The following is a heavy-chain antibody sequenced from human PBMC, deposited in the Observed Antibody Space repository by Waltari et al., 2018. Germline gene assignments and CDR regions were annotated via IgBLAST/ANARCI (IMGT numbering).Heavy chain of an antibody. CDR1: GYTLSELS. CDR3: ATVNGVGYFDL. J-gene: IGHJ2*01. D-gene: IGHD2-2*01. V-gene: IGHV1-24*01. Sequence: QVQLVQSGAEVKKPGASVKVSCKVSGYTLSELSMHWVRQAPGKGLEWMGGFDPEDGETIYAQKFQGRVTVTEDTSTDTAYMELSSLRSEDTAVYYCATVNGVGYFDLWGRGTLVTVSS. CDR2: FDPEDGET.